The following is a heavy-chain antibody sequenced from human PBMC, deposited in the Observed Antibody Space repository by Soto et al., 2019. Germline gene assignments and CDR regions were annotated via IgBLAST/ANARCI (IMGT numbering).Heavy chain of an antibody. CDR3: ARQTTYSSSWYDY. D-gene: IGHD6-13*01. J-gene: IGHJ5*01. CDR1: GGSISNYY. CDR2: IYTSGGT. Sequence: LSLTCTVSGGSISNYYWTWIRQPAGKGLEWIGRIYTSGGTNYNPSLKSRLTMSVDTSKNQFSLKLTSVTAADTALYYCARQTTYSSSWYDYWGHGTLVSVSS. V-gene: IGHV4-4*07.